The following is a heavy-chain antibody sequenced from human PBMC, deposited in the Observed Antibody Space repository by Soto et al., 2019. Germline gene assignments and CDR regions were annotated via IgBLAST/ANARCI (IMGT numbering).Heavy chain of an antibody. D-gene: IGHD3-10*01. J-gene: IGHJ4*02. V-gene: IGHV3-7*01. Sequence: GGSLRLSCAASGFTFSSYWMSWVRQAPGKGLEWVANIKQDGSEKYYVDSVKGRFTISRDNAKNSLYLQMNSLRAEDTAVYYCARAQGARSGSWSQDYWGQGTLVTVSS. CDR2: IKQDGSEK. CDR1: GFTFSSYW. CDR3: ARAQGARSGSWSQDY.